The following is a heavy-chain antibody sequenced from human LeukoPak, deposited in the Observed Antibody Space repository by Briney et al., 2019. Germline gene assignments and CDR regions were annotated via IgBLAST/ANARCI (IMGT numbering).Heavy chain of an antibody. CDR1: GFTVSSNY. CDR3: AKGSYYDSSGSFYFDY. Sequence: GGSLRLSCAASGFTVSSNYMSWVRQAPGMGLEWVSVIYSGGSTYYADSVKGRFTISRDNSKNTLYVQVNSLGTEDTAAYYCAKGSYYDSSGSFYFDYWGQGTLLTVSS. V-gene: IGHV3-53*01. J-gene: IGHJ4*02. CDR2: IYSGGST. D-gene: IGHD3-22*01.